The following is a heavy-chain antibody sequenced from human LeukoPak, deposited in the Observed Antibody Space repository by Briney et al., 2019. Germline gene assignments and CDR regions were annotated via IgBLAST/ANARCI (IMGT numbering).Heavy chain of an antibody. CDR3: ANDIVVVVAATRSNTFPDG. CDR2: IWYDGSNK. V-gene: IGHV3-33*06. CDR1: GFTFSSYG. J-gene: IGHJ4*02. Sequence: GGSLRLSCAASGFTFSSYGMHWVRQAPGKGLEWVAVIWYDGSNKYYADSVKGRFTISRDNSKNTLYLQMNSLRAEDTAVYYCANDIVVVVAATRSNTFPDGWGQGTLVTVSS. D-gene: IGHD2-15*01.